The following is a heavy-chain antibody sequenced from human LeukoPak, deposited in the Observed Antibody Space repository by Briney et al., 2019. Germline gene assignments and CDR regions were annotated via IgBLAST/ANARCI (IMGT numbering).Heavy chain of an antibody. J-gene: IGHJ6*02. CDR2: IWYDGSNK. V-gene: IGHV3-33*01. Sequence: PGGSLRLSCAASGFTFSSYGMHWVRQAPGKGLEWVAVIWYDGSNKYYADSVKGRFTISRDTSKNTLYLQMNSLRAEDTAVYYCAREIRDGYRYYYYGMDVWGQGTTVTVSS. CDR3: AREIRDGYRYYYYGMDV. CDR1: GFTFSSYG. D-gene: IGHD5-24*01.